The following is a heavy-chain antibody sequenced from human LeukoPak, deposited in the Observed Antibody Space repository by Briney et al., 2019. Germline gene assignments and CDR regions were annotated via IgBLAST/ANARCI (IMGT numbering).Heavy chain of an antibody. V-gene: IGHV1-69*06. D-gene: IGHD5-18*01. CDR3: ARGGVDTAMVTDY. CDR1: GGTFSSYA. Sequence: SVKVSCKASGGTFSSYAISWVRQAPGQGLEWMGGIIPIFGTANYAQKFQGRVTITADKSTSTVYMELSSLRSEDTAVYYCARGGVDTAMVTDYWGQGTLVTVSS. J-gene: IGHJ4*02. CDR2: IIPIFGTA.